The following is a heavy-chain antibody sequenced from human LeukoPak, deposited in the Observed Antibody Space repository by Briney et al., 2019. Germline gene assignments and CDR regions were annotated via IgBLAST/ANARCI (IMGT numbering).Heavy chain of an antibody. D-gene: IGHD3-10*01. V-gene: IGHV3-21*01. CDR2: ISSSSSYI. J-gene: IGHJ3*02. CDR3: AKEGDYYGSGSHRDAFDM. CDR1: GFTFSSYS. Sequence: MAGGSLRLSCAASGFTFSSYSMNWVRQAPGKGLEWVSSISSSSSYIYYADSVKGRFTISRDNAKNSLYLQMNSLRAEDTAVYYCAKEGDYYGSGSHRDAFDMWGQGTMVTVSS.